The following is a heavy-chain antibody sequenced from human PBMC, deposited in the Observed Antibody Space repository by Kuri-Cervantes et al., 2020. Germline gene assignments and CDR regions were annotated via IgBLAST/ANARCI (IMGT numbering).Heavy chain of an antibody. CDR3: AGDAPYYFYGMDV. CDR1: GGSISSYY. J-gene: IGHJ6*02. CDR2: IYTSGST. Sequence: SETLSLTCTVSGGSISSYYWSWIRQPAGKGLEWIGRIYTSGSTNYNPSLKSRVTMSVDTSKNQFSLNLRSVTAADTAVYYCAGDAPYYFYGMDVWGQGTRVTVSS. V-gene: IGHV4-4*07.